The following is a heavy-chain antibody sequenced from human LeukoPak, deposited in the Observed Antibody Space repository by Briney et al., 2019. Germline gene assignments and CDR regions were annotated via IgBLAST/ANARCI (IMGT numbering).Heavy chain of an antibody. CDR3: ARGINFDPLTGYSEGFDY. J-gene: IGHJ4*02. Sequence: ASLKVSCKASSHAFTNYGITWVRRAPRQGLEWMGWITTKNGKTKYAQIFQSRVTMTIDTSTNTAYLELRSLRSDDTAVYYCARGINFDPLTGYSEGFDYWGQGTQVTVSS. V-gene: IGHV1-18*01. CDR1: SHAFTNYG. D-gene: IGHD3-9*01. CDR2: ITTKNGKT.